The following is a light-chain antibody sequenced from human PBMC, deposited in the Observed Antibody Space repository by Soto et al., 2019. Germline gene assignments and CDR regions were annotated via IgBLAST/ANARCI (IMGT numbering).Light chain of an antibody. J-gene: IGLJ1*01. CDR3: CSYAGSSTWV. Sequence: QSALTQPASVSGSPGQSITISCTGTSSEVGSYNLVSWYQQHPGKVPKIMIYEASTRPSGAPNRFSGSKSGNTASLTISGLQAEDEADYYCCSYAGSSTWVFGTGTKLTVL. CDR1: SSEVGSYNL. V-gene: IGLV2-23*01. CDR2: EAS.